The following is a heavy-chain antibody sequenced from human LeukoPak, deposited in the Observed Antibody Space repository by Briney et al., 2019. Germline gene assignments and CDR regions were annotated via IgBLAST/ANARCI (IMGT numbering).Heavy chain of an antibody. CDR2: INHSGST. J-gene: IGHJ5*02. CDR1: GGSFSGYY. CDR3: ASMTGVVVPDAHQLNWFDP. Sequence: PSETLSLTCAVYGGSFSGYYWSWIRQPPGKGLEWIGEINHSGSTNYNPSLKSRVTISVDTSKNQFSLKLSSVTAADTAVYYCASMTGVVVPDAHQLNWFDPWGEGTLVTVSS. D-gene: IGHD2-2*01. V-gene: IGHV4-34*01.